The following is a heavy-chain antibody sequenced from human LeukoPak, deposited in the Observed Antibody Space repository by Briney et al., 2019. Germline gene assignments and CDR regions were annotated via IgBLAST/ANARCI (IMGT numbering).Heavy chain of an antibody. CDR3: ARVVGQTPYSWFDP. V-gene: IGHV1-2*02. CDR1: GYTFTGYY. J-gene: IGHJ5*02. Sequence: ASVKVSCKASGYTFTGYYMHWVRQAPGQGLEWMGWINPNSGGTNYAQKFQGRVTMTRDTSISTAYMELSRLRSDDTAVYYCARVVGQTPYSWFDPWGQGTLVTVSS. CDR2: INPNSGGT. D-gene: IGHD1-26*01.